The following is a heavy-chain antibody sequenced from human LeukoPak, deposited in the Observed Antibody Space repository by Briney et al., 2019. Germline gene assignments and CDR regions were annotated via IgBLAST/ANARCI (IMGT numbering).Heavy chain of an antibody. V-gene: IGHV3-23*01. Sequence: GGSLRLSCGASGFTFSRYAMSWVRQAPGKGLQWVSGISGSGGNTYYADSVKGRFTISRDNSKSTLYLQMNSLRAEDTAVYYCAKDRHAPGRYCSSTICFPFDPWGQGTLVTVSS. D-gene: IGHD2-2*01. CDR2: ISGSGGNT. J-gene: IGHJ5*02. CDR3: AKDRHAPGRYCSSTICFPFDP. CDR1: GFTFSRYA.